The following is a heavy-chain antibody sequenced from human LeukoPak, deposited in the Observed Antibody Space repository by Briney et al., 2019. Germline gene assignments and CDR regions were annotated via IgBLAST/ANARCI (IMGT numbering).Heavy chain of an antibody. CDR1: GGSISSSNW. CDR3: ARGGRTLGSHYYYYMDV. J-gene: IGHJ6*03. CDR2: IDHSGST. D-gene: IGHD1-26*01. V-gene: IGHV4-4*02. Sequence: PSETLSLTCAVSGGSISSSNWWSWVRQPPGKGLEWIGEIDHSGSTNYNPSLKSRVTISVDKSKNQFSLKLSSVTAADTAVYYCARGGRTLGSHYYYYMDVWGKGTTVTVSS.